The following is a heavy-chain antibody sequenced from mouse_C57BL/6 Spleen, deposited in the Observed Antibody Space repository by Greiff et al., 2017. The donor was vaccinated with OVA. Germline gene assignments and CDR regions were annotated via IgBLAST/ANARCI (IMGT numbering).Heavy chain of an antibody. Sequence: QVQLQQSGAELVKPGASVKLSCKASGYTFTEYTIHWVKQRSGQGLEWIGWFYPGSGSIKYNEKFKDKATLTADKSSSTVYMELSRLTSEDSAVYFCARHEDQNYYCSSYYFDYWGQGTTLTVS. CDR3: ARHEDQNYYCSSYYFDY. D-gene: IGHD1-1*01. J-gene: IGHJ2*01. V-gene: IGHV1-62-2*01. CDR2: FYPGSGSI. CDR1: GYTFTEYT.